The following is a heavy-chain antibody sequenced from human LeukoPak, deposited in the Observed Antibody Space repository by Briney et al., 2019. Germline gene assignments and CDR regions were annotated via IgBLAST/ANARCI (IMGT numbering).Heavy chain of an antibody. CDR1: GGTFSSYA. D-gene: IGHD3-22*01. J-gene: IGHJ5*02. CDR2: IIPIFGTA. V-gene: IGHV1-69*05. Sequence: GSSVKVSCKASGGTFSSYAISWVRQVPGQGLEWMGRIIPIFGTANYAQKFQGRVTITTDESTSTAYMELSSLRSEDTAVYYCARERDDSSGYYLYNWFDPRGQGTLVTVSS. CDR3: ARERDDSSGYYLYNWFDP.